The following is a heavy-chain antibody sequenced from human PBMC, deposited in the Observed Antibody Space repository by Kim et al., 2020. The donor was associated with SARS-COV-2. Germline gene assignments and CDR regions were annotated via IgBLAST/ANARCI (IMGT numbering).Heavy chain of an antibody. D-gene: IGHD3-22*01. V-gene: IGHV1-18*01. CDR1: GYNFKTYG. J-gene: IGHJ6*01. Sequence: ASVKVSCKASGYNFKTYGISWVRQAPGQGPEWMGWISGFNGNTNYAENIKDRIILTTDADTSTAYMELMTLTSDDTALYFCARAGRYYYESGGSPAYNYCMDVWGQGTTVIVSP. CDR2: ISGFNGNT. CDR3: ARAGRYYYESGGSPAYNYCMDV.